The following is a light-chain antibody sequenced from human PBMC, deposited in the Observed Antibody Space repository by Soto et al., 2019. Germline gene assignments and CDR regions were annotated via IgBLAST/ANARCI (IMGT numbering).Light chain of an antibody. V-gene: IGKV1-8*01. CDR3: QQRSNWPYT. CDR2: AAS. CDR1: QGISSY. Sequence: AIRMTQSPSSLSASTGDRVTITCRASQGISSYLAWYQQKPGKAPKLLIYAASTLQSGVPSRFSGSGSGTDFTLTISCLQSEDFAVYYCQQRSNWPYTFGQGTKLDIK. J-gene: IGKJ2*01.